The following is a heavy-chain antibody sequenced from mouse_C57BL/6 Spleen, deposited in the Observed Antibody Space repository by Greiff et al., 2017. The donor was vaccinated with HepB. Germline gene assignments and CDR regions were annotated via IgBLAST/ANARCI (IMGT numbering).Heavy chain of an antibody. J-gene: IGHJ3*01. D-gene: IGHD1-1*01. CDR2: IWSGGST. CDR3: ARDYYGSSYVGFAY. CDR1: GFSLTSYG. Sequence: QVQLQQSGPGLVQPSQSLSITCTVSGFSLTSYGVHWVRQSPGEGLEWLGVIWSGGSTDYNAAFISRLSISKDNSKSQVFFKMNSLQADDTAIYYCARDYYGSSYVGFAYWGQGTLVTVSA. V-gene: IGHV2-2*01.